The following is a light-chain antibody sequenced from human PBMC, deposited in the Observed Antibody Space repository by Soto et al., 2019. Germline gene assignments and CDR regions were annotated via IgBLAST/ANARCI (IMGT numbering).Light chain of an antibody. CDR2: GNN. V-gene: IGLV1-40*01. CDR1: SANIGAAYN. Sequence: AVRTQPPSVSGAPGQRVTISCNGSSANIGAAYNVDWYQQLPGTAPKLLIYGNNNRPSGVPARFSGSKSGTSASLAIAGLQAEDEGDYYCQSYDSSLSGYVFGTGTKVTVL. CDR3: QSYDSSLSGYV. J-gene: IGLJ1*01.